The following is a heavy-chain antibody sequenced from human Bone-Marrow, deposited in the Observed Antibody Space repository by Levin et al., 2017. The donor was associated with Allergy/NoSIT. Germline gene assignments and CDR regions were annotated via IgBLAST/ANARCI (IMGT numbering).Heavy chain of an antibody. CDR1: GKTLKEVN. D-gene: IGHD4-17*01. CDR2: FAAEDGET. V-gene: IGHV1-24*01. J-gene: IGHJ4*02. Sequence: VASVKVSCKVSGKTLKEVNMHWVRQAPGKGLEWMGGFAAEDGETVYGQNFKGRVTMTEDTSTGTAYMELSSLRSEDTAVYYCATDRWTTVTTYVFDHWGQGTLVTVSS. CDR3: ATDRWTTVTTYVFDH.